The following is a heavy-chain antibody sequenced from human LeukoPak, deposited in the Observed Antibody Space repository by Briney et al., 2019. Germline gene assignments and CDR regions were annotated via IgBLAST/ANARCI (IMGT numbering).Heavy chain of an antibody. CDR2: IIPIFGTA. CDR1: GGTFSSYA. Sequence: SVKVSCKASGGTFSSYAISWVRQAPGQGLEWMGGIIPIFGTANYAQKFQGRVTITTDESTSTAYMELSSLRSEDTAVYYCARGGTDDYVWGSYRDNYYYYYYMDVWGKGTTVTVSS. V-gene: IGHV1-69*05. J-gene: IGHJ6*03. CDR3: ARGGTDDYVWGSYRDNYYYYYYMDV. D-gene: IGHD3-16*02.